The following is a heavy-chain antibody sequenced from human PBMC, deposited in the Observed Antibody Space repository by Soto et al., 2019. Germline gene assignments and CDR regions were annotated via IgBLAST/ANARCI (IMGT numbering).Heavy chain of an antibody. V-gene: IGHV1-69*13. D-gene: IGHD3-9*01. J-gene: IGHJ6*02. CDR2: IIPIFGTA. CDR3: ARVKDSYDILTGYYMGHYGMDV. Sequence: SVKVSCKASGGTFSSYAISWVRQAPGQGREWMGGIIPIFGTANYAQKFQGRVTITADESTSTAYMELSSLRSEDTAVYYCARVKDSYDILTGYYMGHYGMDVWGQGTTVTVSS. CDR1: GGTFSSYA.